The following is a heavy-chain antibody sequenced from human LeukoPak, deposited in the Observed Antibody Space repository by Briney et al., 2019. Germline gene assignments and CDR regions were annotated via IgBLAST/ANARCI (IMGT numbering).Heavy chain of an antibody. CDR1: GGTFSSYA. CDR2: IIPIFGTA. Sequence: SVKVSCKASGGTFSSYAISWVRQAPGQGLEWMGGIIPIFGTANYAQKFQGRVTITADESTSTAYMELSSLRSEDTAVYYCARGLVSIVVVPAAMKGPRNYYYGMDVWGQGTTVTVSS. J-gene: IGHJ6*02. D-gene: IGHD2-2*01. V-gene: IGHV1-69*01. CDR3: ARGLVSIVVVPAAMKGPRNYYYGMDV.